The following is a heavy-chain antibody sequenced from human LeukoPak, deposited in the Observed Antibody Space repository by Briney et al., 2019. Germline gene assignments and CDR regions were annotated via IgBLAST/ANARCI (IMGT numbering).Heavy chain of an antibody. CDR2: IYYSGST. V-gene: IGHV4-59*01. D-gene: IGHD3-3*01. CDR3: ARVGAIFGVVINNWFDH. CDR1: GGSISSYY. Sequence: PSETLSLTCTVSGGSISSYYWSWIRQPPGKGLEWIGYIYYSGSTNYNPSLKSRVTISVDTSKNQFSLKLSSVTAADTAVYYCARVGAIFGVVINNWFDHRGQGTLVTVSS. J-gene: IGHJ5*02.